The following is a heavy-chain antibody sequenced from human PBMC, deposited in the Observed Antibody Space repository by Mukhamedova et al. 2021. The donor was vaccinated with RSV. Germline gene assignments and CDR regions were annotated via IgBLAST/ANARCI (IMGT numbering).Heavy chain of an antibody. CDR2: IKQDGSKT. J-gene: IGHJ4*02. D-gene: IGHD3-22*01. Sequence: WMSWVRQPPGKGLEWVANIKQDGSKTYYVDSVRGRFTISRDNAKNSLYLQMNSLRDEVTAVYYCVRTTYYYDAQGDYWGQGTLVT. CDR1: W. CDR3: VRTTYYYDAQGDY. V-gene: IGHV3-7*01.